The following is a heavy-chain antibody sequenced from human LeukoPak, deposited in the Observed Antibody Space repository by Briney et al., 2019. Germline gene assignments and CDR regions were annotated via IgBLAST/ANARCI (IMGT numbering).Heavy chain of an antibody. CDR2: IYHSGST. CDR3: ARGKYYGSGSYFDY. J-gene: IGHJ4*02. V-gene: IGHV4-30-2*01. CDR1: GGSISSGGYS. D-gene: IGHD3-10*01. Sequence: PSQTLSLTCAVSGGSISSGGYSWSWIRQPPGKGLEWIGYIYHSGSTYYNPSLKSRVTIPVDRSKNQFSLKLSSVTAADTAVYYCARGKYYGSGSYFDYWGQGTLVTVSS.